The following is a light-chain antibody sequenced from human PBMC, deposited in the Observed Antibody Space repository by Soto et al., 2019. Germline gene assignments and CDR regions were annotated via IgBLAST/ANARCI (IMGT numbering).Light chain of an antibody. CDR3: QQYGSTPGWT. Sequence: EIVLTQSPRTLSLSPGERATLSCRASQSVSSSYLAWYQQKPGQAPRLLIYGASSRATSIPDRFSGSGSGTDFTLTISRLEPEDFAVYYCQQYGSTPGWTFGQGTKVDI. V-gene: IGKV3-20*01. CDR1: QSVSSSY. J-gene: IGKJ1*01. CDR2: GAS.